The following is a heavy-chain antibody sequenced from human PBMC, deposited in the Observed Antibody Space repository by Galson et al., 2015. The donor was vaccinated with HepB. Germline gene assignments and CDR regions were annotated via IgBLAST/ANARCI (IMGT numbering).Heavy chain of an antibody. J-gene: IGHJ4*02. D-gene: IGHD2-2*01. CDR1: GDSISSDY. CDR3: ARKPPEAYCTSASCHFYFDY. V-gene: IGHV4-59*01. CDR2: ISYSGST. Sequence: ETLSLTCTVSGDSISSDYWSWIRQPPGKGLEWIGYISYSGSTDYNSSLKSRVTISLDTSKNQFSLRLNLVTAADTAVYYCARKPPEAYCTSASCHFYFDYWGQGTLVTVSS.